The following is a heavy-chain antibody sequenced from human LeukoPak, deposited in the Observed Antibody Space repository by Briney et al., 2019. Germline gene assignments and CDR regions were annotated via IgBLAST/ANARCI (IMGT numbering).Heavy chain of an antibody. V-gene: IGHV3-53*01. CDR2: IYSGGST. D-gene: IGHD3-22*01. Sequence: GGSLRLSCAASGFTVSSNYMSWVRQAPGKGLEWVSVIYSGGSTYYADSVKGRFTISRDNSKNTLYLQMNSLRAEDTAVYYCQVEVSYYYYYGMDVWGQGTTVTVPS. CDR3: QVEVSYYYYYGMDV. J-gene: IGHJ6*02. CDR1: GFTVSSNY.